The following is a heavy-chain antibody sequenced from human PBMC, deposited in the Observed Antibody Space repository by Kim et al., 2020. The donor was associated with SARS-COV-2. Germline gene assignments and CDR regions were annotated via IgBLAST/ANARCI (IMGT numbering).Heavy chain of an antibody. Sequence: GGSLRLSCAASGFTFSSYNMNWVRQAPGKGLEWISYISRRSDLTYYADSVKGRFTISSDDAKNSLYLQMNGLRAEDTAVYYCARENYADYYFDYWGQGTLVTVSS. CDR3: ARENYADYYFDY. CDR2: ISRRSDLT. CDR1: GFTFSSYN. D-gene: IGHD4-17*01. J-gene: IGHJ4*02. V-gene: IGHV3-48*04.